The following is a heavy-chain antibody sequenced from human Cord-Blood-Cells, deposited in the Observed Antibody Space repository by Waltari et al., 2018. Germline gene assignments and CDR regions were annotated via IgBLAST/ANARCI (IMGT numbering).Heavy chain of an antibody. J-gene: IGHJ5*02. CDR1: GGSFSGYY. D-gene: IGHD3-10*01. CDR3: ARVIYGSGSYSDWFDP. CDR2: INHSGST. V-gene: IGHV4-34*01. Sequence: QVQLQQWGAGLLKPSETLSLTCAVYGGSFSGYYWSWIRQPPGKGLEWIGEINHSGSTNYNPSLKSRGTIAVDTSKNQFSLKLSSVTAADTAVYYCARVIYGSGSYSDWFDPWGQGTLVTVSS.